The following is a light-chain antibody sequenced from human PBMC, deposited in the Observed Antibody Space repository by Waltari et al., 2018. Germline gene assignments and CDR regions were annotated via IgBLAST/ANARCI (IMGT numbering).Light chain of an antibody. CDR3: QHYVRLPVT. Sequence: DVVMTQSPLSLSVTLGQAASISCKSSQTLIHSDGNTYLNWFQQKPGQSPRHLIYKISRRESGVPDRFSGSGSGTDFSLTISRLEPEDFAVYYCQHYVRLPVTFGQGTKVEIK. V-gene: IGKV2-30*02. CDR2: KIS. CDR1: QTLIHSDGNTY. J-gene: IGKJ1*01.